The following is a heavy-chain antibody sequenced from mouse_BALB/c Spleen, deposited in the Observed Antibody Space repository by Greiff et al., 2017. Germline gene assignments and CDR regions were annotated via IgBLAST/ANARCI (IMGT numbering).Heavy chain of an antibody. CDR3: ARGEDTTVVATRAAMDY. Sequence: EVMLVESGGGLVKPGGSLKLSCAASGFTFSSYAMSWVRQTPEKRLEWVASISSGGSTYYPDSVKGRFTISRDNARNILYLQMSSLRSEDTAMYYCARGEDTTVVATRAAMDYWGQGTSVTVSS. CDR1: GFTFSSYA. V-gene: IGHV5-6-5*01. CDR2: ISSGGST. D-gene: IGHD1-1*01. J-gene: IGHJ4*01.